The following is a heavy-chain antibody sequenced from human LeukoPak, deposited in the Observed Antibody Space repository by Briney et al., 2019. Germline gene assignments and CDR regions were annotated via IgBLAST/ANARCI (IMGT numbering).Heavy chain of an antibody. D-gene: IGHD1-7*01. V-gene: IGHV3-30*02. CDR1: GFTFSSYG. CDR2: IRYDGSNK. J-gene: IGHJ4*02. CDR3: AKDLGNWNSEYYFDY. Sequence: PGGSLRLSCAASGFTFSSYGMHWVRQAPGKGLEWVAFIRYDGSNKYYADSAKGRFTISRDNSKNTLYLQMNSLRAEDTAVYYCAKDLGNWNSEYYFDYWGQGTLLTVSS.